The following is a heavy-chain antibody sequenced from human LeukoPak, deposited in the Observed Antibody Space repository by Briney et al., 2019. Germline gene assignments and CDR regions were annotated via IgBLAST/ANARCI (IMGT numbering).Heavy chain of an antibody. CDR3: ARVDTATYDFDL. CDR2: IDYSGST. CDR1: GVSISSGGYY. Sequence: SETLSLTCTVSGVSISSGGYYWSWIRQHPGKGLEWIGYIDYSGSTYYNPSLKSRVTISVDTSKNQFSLKLSSVTAADTAVYYCARVDTATYDFDLWGRGTLVTVSS. D-gene: IGHD5-18*01. J-gene: IGHJ2*01. V-gene: IGHV4-31*03.